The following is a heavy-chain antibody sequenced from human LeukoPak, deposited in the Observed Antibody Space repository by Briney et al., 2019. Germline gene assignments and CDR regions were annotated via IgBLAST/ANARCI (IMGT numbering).Heavy chain of an antibody. CDR2: IIPIFGTA. D-gene: IGHD3-22*01. J-gene: IGHJ5*02. CDR3: ARVRYSYFFDP. V-gene: IGHV1-69*13. Sequence: SVKVSCKASGYTFTSYAMNWVRQAPGQGLEWMGGIIPIFGTANYAQKFQGGVTITADESTSTAYMELSSLRSEDTAVYYCARVRYSYFFDPWGQGTLVTVSS. CDR1: GYTFTSYA.